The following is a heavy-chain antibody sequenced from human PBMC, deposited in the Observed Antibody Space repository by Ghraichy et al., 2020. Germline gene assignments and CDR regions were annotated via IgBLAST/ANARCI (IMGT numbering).Heavy chain of an antibody. CDR3: AIYSPFTTVTTSSGDY. CDR2: IYYSGST. J-gene: IGHJ4*02. D-gene: IGHD4-17*01. V-gene: IGHV4-39*01. Sequence: SETLSLTCTVSGGSISSSSYYWGWIRQPPGKGLEWIGSIYYSGSTYYNPSLKSRVTISVDTSKNQFSLKLSSVTAADTAVYYCAIYSPFTTVTTSSGDYWGQGTLVTVSS. CDR1: GGSISSSSYY.